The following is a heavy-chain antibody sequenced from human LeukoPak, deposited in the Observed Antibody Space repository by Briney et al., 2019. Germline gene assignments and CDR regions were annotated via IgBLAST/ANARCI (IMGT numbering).Heavy chain of an antibody. D-gene: IGHD3-10*01. Sequence: SQTLSLTCAVSGGSISSGGYYWSWIRQHPGKGLEWIGYIYYSGSTYYNPSLKSRVTISVDTSKNQFSLKLSSVTAADTAVYYCAREQRMVRGVITLDYWGQGTLVTVSS. J-gene: IGHJ4*02. CDR2: IYYSGST. CDR1: GGSISSGGYY. CDR3: AREQRMVRGVITLDY. V-gene: IGHV4-31*11.